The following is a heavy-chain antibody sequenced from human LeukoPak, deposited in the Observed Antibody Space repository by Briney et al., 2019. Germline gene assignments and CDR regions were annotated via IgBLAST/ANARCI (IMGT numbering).Heavy chain of an antibody. Sequence: GGSLRLSCAASGFTFSSYGMHWVRQAPGKGLEWVAVISYDGSNKYYADSVKGRFTISRDNSKNTLYLQMNSLRAEDTAVYYCAKVFGGEVVLPFDIWGQGTMVTVSS. CDR3: AKVFGGEVVLPFDI. CDR2: ISYDGSNK. J-gene: IGHJ3*02. V-gene: IGHV3-30*18. D-gene: IGHD2-21*01. CDR1: GFTFSSYG.